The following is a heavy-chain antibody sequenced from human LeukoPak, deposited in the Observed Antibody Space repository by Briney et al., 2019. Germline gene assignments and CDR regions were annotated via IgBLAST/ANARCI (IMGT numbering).Heavy chain of an antibody. Sequence: KPGGSLRLSCAASGFSFSSYDMNWVRQAPGKGLEWVSSISTSSSYMYYEDSVKGRFTISRDNAKNSLYLQVSSLGAEDTAVYYCARNRCSGGICYCFDYWGLGTLVTVSS. V-gene: IGHV3-21*01. CDR1: GFSFSSYD. CDR2: ISTSSSYM. CDR3: ARNRCSGGICYCFDY. D-gene: IGHD2-15*01. J-gene: IGHJ4*02.